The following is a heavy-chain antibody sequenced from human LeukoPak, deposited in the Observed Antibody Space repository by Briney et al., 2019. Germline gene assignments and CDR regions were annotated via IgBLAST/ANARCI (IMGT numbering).Heavy chain of an antibody. CDR3: ARGPPAKPMDV. J-gene: IGHJ6*02. V-gene: IGHV3-74*01. Sequence: GGSLRLSCAASGFTFSSYWMHWVRQVPGKGLVWVSRINSDGSSTSYADSVKGRFTIPRDNAKNTLYLQMNSLRAEDTAVYYCARGPPAKPMDVWGQGTTVTVSS. CDR2: INSDGSST. CDR1: GFTFSSYW.